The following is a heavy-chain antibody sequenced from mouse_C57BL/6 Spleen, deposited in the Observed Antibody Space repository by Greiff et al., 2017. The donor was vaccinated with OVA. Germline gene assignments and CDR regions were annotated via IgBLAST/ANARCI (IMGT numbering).Heavy chain of an antibody. V-gene: IGHV1-69*01. CDR3: ARSHYYGSVYWYFDV. CDR1: GYTFTSYW. D-gene: IGHD1-1*01. Sequence: QVQLQQPGAELVMPGASVKLSCKASGYTFTSYWMHWVKQRPGQGLEWIGEIDPSDSYTNYNQKFKGKSTLTVDKYSSTAYMQLSSLTSEDSAVYYCARSHYYGSVYWYFDVWGTGTTVTVSS. J-gene: IGHJ1*03. CDR2: IDPSDSYT.